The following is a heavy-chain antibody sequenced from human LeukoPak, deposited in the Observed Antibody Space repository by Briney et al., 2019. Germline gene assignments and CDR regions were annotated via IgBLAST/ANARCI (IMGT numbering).Heavy chain of an antibody. D-gene: IGHD3-22*01. V-gene: IGHV3-9*03. CDR2: ISWSGGSI. CDR1: GFTFDDYA. CDR3: AKAKYHYYDSSGFDI. J-gene: IGHJ3*02. Sequence: GRSLRLSCAASGFTFDDYAMHWVRQAPGKGLEWVSGISWSGGSIGYADSVKGRFTISRDNAKNSLYLQMNSLRAEDMALYYCAKAKYHYYDSSGFDIWGQGTMVTVSS.